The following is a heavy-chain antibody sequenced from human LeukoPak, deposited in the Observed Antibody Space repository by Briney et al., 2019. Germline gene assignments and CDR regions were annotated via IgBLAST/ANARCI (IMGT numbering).Heavy chain of an antibody. Sequence: ASETLSLTCTVSGDSITSGGYYWSWIRQRPGEGLEWIGYIYKTGSTYYNPSLKSRVTMSVDTSRNQFSLNPNSVTAADTAVYSCARDVLRWGQGTLVTVSS. CDR1: GDSITSGGYY. CDR3: ARDVLR. J-gene: IGHJ4*02. V-gene: IGHV4-31*03. CDR2: IYKTGST.